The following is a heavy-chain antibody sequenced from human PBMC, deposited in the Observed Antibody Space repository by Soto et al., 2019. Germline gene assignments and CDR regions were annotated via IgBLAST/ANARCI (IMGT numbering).Heavy chain of an antibody. V-gene: IGHV1-69*13. CDR2: IIPIFGTA. J-gene: IGHJ6*02. D-gene: IGHD6-19*01. CDR3: ARDIAVAGPTGEQKDYYYYGMDV. Sequence: ASVKVSCKASGGTFSSYAISWVRQAPGQGLEWMGGIIPIFGTANYAQKFQGRVTITADESTSTAYMELSSLRSEGTAVYYCARDIAVAGPTGEQKDYYYYGMDVWGQGTKVTVSS. CDR1: GGTFSSYA.